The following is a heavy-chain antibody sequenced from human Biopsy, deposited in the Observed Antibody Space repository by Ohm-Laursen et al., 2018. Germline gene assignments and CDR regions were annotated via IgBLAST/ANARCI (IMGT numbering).Heavy chain of an antibody. V-gene: IGHV4-31*02. J-gene: IGHJ4*02. CDR1: GVSINGGRYY. CDR3: ARLGSGDYLPTFFDF. CDR2: IFYSANT. D-gene: IGHD2-15*01. Sequence: SQTLSLTCTVSGVSINGGRYYWIWIRHHPGKGLEWIGNIFYSANTYYNPSLKSRVTISGDTSKNQFSLKLSSVTAADTAVYYCARLGSGDYLPTFFDFWGQGALGTVSS.